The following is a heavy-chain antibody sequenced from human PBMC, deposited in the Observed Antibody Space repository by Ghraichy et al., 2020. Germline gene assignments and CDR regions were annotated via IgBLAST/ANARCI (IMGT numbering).Heavy chain of an antibody. D-gene: IGHD5-18*01. CDR3: ASLSPPGGYTYGLFDY. Sequence: GGSLRLSCAASGFTFSSYNMNWVRQAPGKGLEWVSYISSSSSTIYYADSVKGRFTISRDNAKNSMYLQMNSLRDEDTAVYYCASLSPPGGYTYGLFDYWGQGTLVTVSS. CDR2: ISSSSSTI. J-gene: IGHJ4*02. CDR1: GFTFSSYN. V-gene: IGHV3-48*02.